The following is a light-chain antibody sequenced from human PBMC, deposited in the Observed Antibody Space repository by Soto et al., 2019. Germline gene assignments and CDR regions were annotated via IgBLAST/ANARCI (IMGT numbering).Light chain of an antibody. Sequence: QSALTQPPSASGSPGQSVTISCTGTSSDIGDYNYVSWYQQHPGKAPKLMIYEVNKRPSGVPDRFSGSKSGNTASLTVSGLQAEDEADYYCSSYAGNNNVLFGGGTKVTVL. V-gene: IGLV2-8*01. J-gene: IGLJ2*01. CDR2: EVN. CDR1: SSDIGDYNY. CDR3: SSYAGNNNVL.